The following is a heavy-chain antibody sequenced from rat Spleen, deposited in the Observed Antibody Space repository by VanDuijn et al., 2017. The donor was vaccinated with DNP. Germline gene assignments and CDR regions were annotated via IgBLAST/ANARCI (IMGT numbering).Heavy chain of an antibody. D-gene: IGHD1-7*01. CDR1: GSSITSNY. J-gene: IGHJ2*01. Sequence: EVQLQESGSGLVKPSQSLSLTCSVTGSSITSNYWGWIRKFPGNKMEYIGHISYSGSTNYNPSLKSRISITRDKSKKHFFLHLNSVTTEDTATYYCARWTRYFDYWGQGVMVTVSS. CDR2: ISYSGST. V-gene: IGHV3-1*01. CDR3: ARWTRYFDY.